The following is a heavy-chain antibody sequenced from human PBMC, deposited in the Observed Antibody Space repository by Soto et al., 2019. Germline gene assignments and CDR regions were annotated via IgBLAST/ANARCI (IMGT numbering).Heavy chain of an antibody. D-gene: IGHD5-12*01. V-gene: IGHV1-18*01. CDR3: ARALGYSGYAGMDV. Sequence: QVQLVQSGGEVKKPGASVKVSCKASGYTFTIYGINWVRQAPGQGLEWMGWISPDNGNTNHAQKLHGRVTMTTDTYTRTAYMEVRSLRSDDTAVYYCARALGYSGYAGMDVWGQRTTVTVSS. CDR2: ISPDNGNT. J-gene: IGHJ6*02. CDR1: GYTFTIYG.